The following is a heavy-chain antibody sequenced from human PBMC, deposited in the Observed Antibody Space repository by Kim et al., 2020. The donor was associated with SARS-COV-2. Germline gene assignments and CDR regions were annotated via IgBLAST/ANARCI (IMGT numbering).Heavy chain of an antibody. V-gene: IGHV3-23*01. CDR2: ITGSGRAS. D-gene: IGHD5-12*01. CDR1: GLPFTSFA. Sequence: GGSLRLSCGVSGLPFTSFALSWVRQAPGKGLEWVSTITGSGRASFSTDSVKGRFTVSRDNSKSTLYLQMNTLRVDDTAIYYCAKNKGSGSHYDYAFDIWVQGTTVIVSS. J-gene: IGHJ3*02. CDR3: AKNKGSGSHYDYAFDI.